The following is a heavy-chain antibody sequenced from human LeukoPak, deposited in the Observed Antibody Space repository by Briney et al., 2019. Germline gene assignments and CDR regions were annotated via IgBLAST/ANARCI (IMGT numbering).Heavy chain of an antibody. CDR2: ISYDGSNK. D-gene: IGHD2-2*02. Sequence: GRSLRLSCAASGFTFSSYAMHWVRQAPGKGLEWVAVISYDGSNKYYADSVKGRFTISRDNSKNTLYLQMNSLRAEDTAVYYCAKAGYGTAIRNAFDYWGQGTLVTVSS. CDR1: GFTFSSYA. V-gene: IGHV3-30-3*01. J-gene: IGHJ4*02. CDR3: AKAGYGTAIRNAFDY.